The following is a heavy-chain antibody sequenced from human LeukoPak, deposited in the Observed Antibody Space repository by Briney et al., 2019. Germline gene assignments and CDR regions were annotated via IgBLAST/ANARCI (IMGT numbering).Heavy chain of an antibody. CDR2: ISYDGSNK. Sequence: PGGSLRLSCAASGFTFSSYGMHWVRQAPGKGLEWVAVISYDGSNKYYAGSVKGRFTISRDNSKNTLYLQMNSLRAEDTAVYYCAKSTGIAVAGTKYYYYGMDVWGQGTTVTVSS. V-gene: IGHV3-30*18. CDR3: AKSTGIAVAGTKYYYYGMDV. CDR1: GFTFSSYG. D-gene: IGHD6-19*01. J-gene: IGHJ6*02.